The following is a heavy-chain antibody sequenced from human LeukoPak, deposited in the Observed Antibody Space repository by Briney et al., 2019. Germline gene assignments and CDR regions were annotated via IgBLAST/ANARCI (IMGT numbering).Heavy chain of an antibody. J-gene: IGHJ3*02. D-gene: IGHD6-13*01. CDR3: ARFGHGYSRKTKIAFDI. V-gene: IGHV4-34*01. CDR1: GGSFSGYY. Sequence: SETLSLTCAVYGGSFSGYYWSWIRQPPGKGPEWIGEINHSGSTNYNPSLKSRVTISVDTSKNQFSLKLSSVTAADTAVYYCARFGHGYSRKTKIAFDIWGQGTMVTVSS. CDR2: INHSGST.